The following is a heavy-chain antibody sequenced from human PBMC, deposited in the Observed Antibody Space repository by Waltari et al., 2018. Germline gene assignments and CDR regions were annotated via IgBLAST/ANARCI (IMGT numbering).Heavy chain of an antibody. D-gene: IGHD4-4*01. CDR1: GFPVNDYA. Sequence: VQLLESGGGVVQPGTSLRLSCAASGFPVNDYAMEWVRQAPGKGLEWVSGINWNSGNIGYADSVKGRFTISRDNAKNSLYLQMNSLRVEDTALYYCVRTGYSGNYYYFDFWGQGTLVTVSS. CDR3: VRTGYSGNYYYFDF. CDR2: INWNSGNI. J-gene: IGHJ4*02. V-gene: IGHV3-9*01.